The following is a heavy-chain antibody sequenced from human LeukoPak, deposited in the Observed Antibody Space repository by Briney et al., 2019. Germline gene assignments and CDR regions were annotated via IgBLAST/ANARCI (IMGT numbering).Heavy chain of an antibody. J-gene: IGHJ4*02. CDR3: TTFYHEYSPY. Sequence: GGSLRLSCAASGFSFMNAWMIWIRQAPGKGLEWVGRIKSNADGGTPDYAAPARGRFTISRDDSKNTLYLQMNSLKTEDTAVYYCTTFYHEYSPYWGRGTLVTVSS. V-gene: IGHV3-15*01. CDR1: GFSFMNAW. D-gene: IGHD2/OR15-2a*01. CDR2: IKSNADGGTP.